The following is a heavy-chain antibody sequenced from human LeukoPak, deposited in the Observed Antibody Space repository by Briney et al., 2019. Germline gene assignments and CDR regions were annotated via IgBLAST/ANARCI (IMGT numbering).Heavy chain of an antibody. CDR2: MSWDGSNK. D-gene: IGHD6-13*01. V-gene: IGHV3-30-3*01. Sequence: GGSLRLSCAASGFTFSTYTMNWVRQAPGEGLEWVEIMSWDGSNKFFADSVKGRFTISRDSSKNTLDLQMNSLRVEDTALYYCARDWALAAGLGVYWGQGTLVTVSS. CDR1: GFTFSTYT. J-gene: IGHJ4*02. CDR3: ARDWALAAGLGVY.